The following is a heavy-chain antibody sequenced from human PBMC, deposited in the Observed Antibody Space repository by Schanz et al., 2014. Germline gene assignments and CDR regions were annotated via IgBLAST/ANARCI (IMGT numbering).Heavy chain of an antibody. CDR2: INPSGGSP. CDR3: ARDGVDAAAGGNY. Sequence: QVQLVQSGAEVKKPGASVKVSCKASGYTFTSDSMHWVRQAPGQGLEWMGMINPSGGSPAYAQKCQGRVAMTRDTSTSTVYMELSSLRSEDTAVYYCARDGVDAAAGGNYWGQGTLVTVSS. J-gene: IGHJ4*02. V-gene: IGHV1-46*03. CDR1: GYTFTSDS. D-gene: IGHD6-13*01.